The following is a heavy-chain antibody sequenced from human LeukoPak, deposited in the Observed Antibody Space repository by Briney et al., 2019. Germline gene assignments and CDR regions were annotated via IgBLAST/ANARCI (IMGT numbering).Heavy chain of an antibody. V-gene: IGHV1-8*02. Sequence: ASVKVSCKASGYTFSNYNIHWLRQATGQGLEWMGWMNPNSGNTGYAQRFQGRVTMTRNTSISTAYMELSSLRSEDTAVYYCARAYSSGLIDYWGQGTLVTVSS. CDR2: MNPNSGNT. D-gene: IGHD6-19*01. CDR3: ARAYSSGLIDY. J-gene: IGHJ4*02. CDR1: GYTFSNYN.